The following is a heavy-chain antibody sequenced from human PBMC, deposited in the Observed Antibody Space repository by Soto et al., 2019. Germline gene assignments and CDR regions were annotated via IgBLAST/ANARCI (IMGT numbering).Heavy chain of an antibody. CDR1: GFTFDDYA. CDR2: ISWNSGSI. V-gene: IGHV3-9*01. CDR3: AKSTGTTWYYYYGMDV. Sequence: EVQLVESGGGLVQPGRSLRLSCAASGFTFDDYAMHWVRQAPGKGLEWVSGISWNSGSIGYADSEKGRFTISRDNAKTSLYLKMNSLRAEDTALYYCAKSTGTTWYYYYGMDVWGQGTTVTVSS. D-gene: IGHD1-7*01. J-gene: IGHJ6*02.